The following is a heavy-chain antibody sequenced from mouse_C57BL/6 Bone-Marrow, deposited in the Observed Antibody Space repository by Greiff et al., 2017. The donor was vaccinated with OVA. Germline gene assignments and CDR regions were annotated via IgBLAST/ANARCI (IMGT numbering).Heavy chain of an antibody. Sequence: EVQLVESGGGLVKPGGSLKLSCAASGFTFSSYAMSWVRQTPEKRLEWVATISDGGSYTYYPDNVKGRFTISRDNAKNNLYLQMSHLKSEDTAMYYCARDGLHFAYWGQGTTLTVSS. J-gene: IGHJ2*01. CDR1: GFTFSSYA. V-gene: IGHV5-4*01. CDR3: ARDGLHFAY. CDR2: ISDGGSYT.